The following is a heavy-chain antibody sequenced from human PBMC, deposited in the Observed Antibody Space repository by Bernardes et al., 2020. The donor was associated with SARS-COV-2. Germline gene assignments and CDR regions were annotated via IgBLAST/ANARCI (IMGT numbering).Heavy chain of an antibody. D-gene: IGHD5-18*01. Sequence: GGSLRLSCAASGFTFSGSTVHWVRQASGKGLEWVGHIRSKPNNYATQYAESVKDKFTISRDDSRNTAYLQMNSLKTEDTAVYYCTTSSTLDTPLDYWGQGTLVTVSS. CDR3: TTSSTLDTPLDY. J-gene: IGHJ4*02. CDR1: GFTFSGST. CDR2: IRSKPNNYAT. V-gene: IGHV3-73*01.